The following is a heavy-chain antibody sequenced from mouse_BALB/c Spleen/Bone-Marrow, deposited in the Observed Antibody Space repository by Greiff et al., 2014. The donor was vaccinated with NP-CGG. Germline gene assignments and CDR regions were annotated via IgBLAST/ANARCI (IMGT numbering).Heavy chain of an antibody. CDR1: GFNIKDTY. J-gene: IGHJ2*01. CDR3: AYGSSYDYFDY. CDR2: IDPANGNT. D-gene: IGHD1-1*01. V-gene: IGHV14-3*02. Sequence: EVKLEESGAELVKPGASVKLSCTASGFNIKDTYMHWVKQRPEQGLEWIGRIDPANGNTKYDPKFQGKATITADTSSNTAYLQLSSLTSEDTAVYYCAYGSSYDYFDYWCQGTTLTVSS.